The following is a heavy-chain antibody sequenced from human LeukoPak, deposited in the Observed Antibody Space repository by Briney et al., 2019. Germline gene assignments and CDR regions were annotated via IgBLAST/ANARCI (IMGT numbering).Heavy chain of an antibody. CDR1: GYSISSDYY. CDR2: IYHSGST. Sequence: SETLSLTCAVSGYSISSDYYWGWIRQPPGKGLEWIGNIYHSGSTYYSPSLKSRVTISVDTSKNQFSLKLSSVTAADTAVYYCARLDCSSTSCYGGYNWFDHWAQGTLVTVSS. CDR3: ARLDCSSTSCYGGYNWFDH. D-gene: IGHD2-2*01. V-gene: IGHV4-38-2*01. J-gene: IGHJ5*02.